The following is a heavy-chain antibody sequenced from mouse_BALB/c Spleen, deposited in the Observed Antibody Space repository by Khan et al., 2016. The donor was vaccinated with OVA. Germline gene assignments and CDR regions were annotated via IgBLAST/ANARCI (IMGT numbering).Heavy chain of an antibody. J-gene: IGHJ3*01. CDR2: ISDLAYTF. CDR3: ARGGGTAPFAY. V-gene: IGHV5-15*02. CDR1: GFTFSDYG. D-gene: IGHD1-2*01. Sequence: EVELVESGGGLVQPGGSRKLSCAASGFTFSDYGMAWVRQAPGKGPEWVAFISDLAYTFYYADTVTGRLTLSRENAKNTLYLEMSSRRSGDTAMYYCARGGGTAPFAYWGQGTLVTVSA.